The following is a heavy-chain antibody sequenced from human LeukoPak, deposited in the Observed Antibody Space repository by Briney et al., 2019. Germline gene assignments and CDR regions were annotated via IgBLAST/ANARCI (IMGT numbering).Heavy chain of an antibody. D-gene: IGHD6-19*01. CDR1: GFTFSRCA. CDR2: ISVSGGST. CDR3: AKDVAGETHDAFDI. V-gene: IGHV3-23*01. J-gene: IGHJ3*02. Sequence: GGSLRLSCAASGFTFSRCAMSWVRQAPGKGLEWVSGISVSGGSTNYADSVKGRFTISRDNSKNTLYLQMNSLRAEDTAVYYCAKDVAGETHDAFDIWGQGTMVTVSS.